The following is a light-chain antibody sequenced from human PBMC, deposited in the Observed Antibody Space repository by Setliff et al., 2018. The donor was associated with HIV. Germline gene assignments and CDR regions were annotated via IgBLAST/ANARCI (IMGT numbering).Light chain of an antibody. J-gene: IGLJ1*01. CDR1: SSDVGGYNY. Sequence: LTQPRSVSGSPGQSVTISCTGTSSDVGGYNYVFWYQHHPGKAPKLMIYDVNQRPPGVPDRFSGSKFGNTASLTISGLQAEDEADYYCCSYAGSDTYVFGTGTKV. CDR3: CSYAGSDTYV. V-gene: IGLV2-11*01. CDR2: DVN.